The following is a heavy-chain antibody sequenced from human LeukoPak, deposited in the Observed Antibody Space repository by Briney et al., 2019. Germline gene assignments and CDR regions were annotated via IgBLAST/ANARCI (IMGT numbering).Heavy chain of an antibody. D-gene: IGHD3-22*01. V-gene: IGHV1-2*02. CDR1: GYTFTGYY. J-gene: IGHJ4*02. Sequence: VASVKVSCKASGYTFTGYYMHWVRQAPGQGLEWMGWINPNCGGTNYAQKFHGRVTMTRDTSISTAYMELRRLRSDDTAVYYCARGAHYHDSSQGYDYWGQGTLVTVSS. CDR3: ARGAHYHDSSQGYDY. CDR2: INPNCGGT.